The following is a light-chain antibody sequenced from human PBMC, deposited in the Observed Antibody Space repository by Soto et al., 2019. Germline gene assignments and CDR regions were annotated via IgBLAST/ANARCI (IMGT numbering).Light chain of an antibody. CDR1: SSDVGAYNY. J-gene: IGLJ1*01. CDR2: EVN. Sequence: QSVLTQPASVSGPPGQSITISCTGTSSDVGAYNYVSWYQQHPGKAPKLMIYEVNKRPSGVPDRFSGSKSGNTASLTVSGLQAEDEADYYCSSFAVSNSFVFGTGTKVTVL. CDR3: SSFAVSNSFV. V-gene: IGLV2-8*01.